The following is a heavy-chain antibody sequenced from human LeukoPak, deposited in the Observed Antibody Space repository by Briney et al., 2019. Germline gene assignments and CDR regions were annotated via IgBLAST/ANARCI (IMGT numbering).Heavy chain of an antibody. Sequence: SETLSLTCAVYGGSFSGYYWSWIRQPPGKGLEWIAFIYYSGSTNYNPSLKSRVTMSVDTSKNQFSLKLSSVTAADTAVYYCARHEFFDSSGYYPLRHWGQGTLVTVSS. CDR1: GGSFSGYY. J-gene: IGHJ4*02. V-gene: IGHV4-59*08. CDR3: ARHEFFDSSGYYPLRH. CDR2: IYYSGST. D-gene: IGHD3-22*01.